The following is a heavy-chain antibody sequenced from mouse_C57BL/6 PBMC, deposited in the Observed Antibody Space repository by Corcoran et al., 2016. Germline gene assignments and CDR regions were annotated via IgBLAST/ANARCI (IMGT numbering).Heavy chain of an antibody. V-gene: IGHV3-6*01. CDR1: GYSITSGYY. CDR3: ARVAPYYYGSSYDDV. CDR2: ISYDGSN. J-gene: IGHJ1*03. D-gene: IGHD1-1*01. Sequence: DVQLQESGPGLVKPSQSLSLTCSVTGYSITSGYYWNWIRQFPGNKLEWMGYISYDGSNNYNPSLKNRISITRDTSKNQFFLKLNSVTTEDTATYYCARVAPYYYGSSYDDVWGTGTTVTVSS.